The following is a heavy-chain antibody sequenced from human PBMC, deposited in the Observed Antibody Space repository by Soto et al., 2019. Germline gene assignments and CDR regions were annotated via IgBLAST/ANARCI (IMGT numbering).Heavy chain of an antibody. CDR2: ISSSGSTI. D-gene: IGHD6-13*01. CDR1: GFTFSSYE. V-gene: IGHV3-48*03. J-gene: IGHJ6*02. CDR3: ARGDGGSSSTYYYYYGMDV. Sequence: PGGSLRLSCAASGFTFSSYEMNWVRQAPGKGLEWVSYISSSGSTIYYADSVKGRFTISRDNAKNSLYLQMNSLRAEDTAVYYCARGDGGSSSTYYYYYGMDVWGQGTTVTVSS.